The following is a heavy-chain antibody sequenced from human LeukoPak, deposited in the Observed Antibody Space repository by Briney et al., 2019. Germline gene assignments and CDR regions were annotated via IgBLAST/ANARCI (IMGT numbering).Heavy chain of an antibody. Sequence: GGSLRLSCAASGFTFSSYSMNWVRQAPGKGLEWVSSISSSSSYIYYADSVKGRFTISRDNAKNSLYLQMNSLRAEDMAVYYCANPLVQPTAYFDYWGQGILVTVSS. V-gene: IGHV3-21*01. CDR1: GFTFSSYS. D-gene: IGHD1-26*01. J-gene: IGHJ4*02. CDR3: ANPLVQPTAYFDY. CDR2: ISSSSSYI.